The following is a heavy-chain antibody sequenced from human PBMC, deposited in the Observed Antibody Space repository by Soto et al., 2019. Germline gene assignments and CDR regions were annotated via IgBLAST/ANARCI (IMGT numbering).Heavy chain of an antibody. D-gene: IGHD5-12*01. J-gene: IGHJ4*02. CDR3: AKDLREMATIRPDY. V-gene: IGHV3-30*18. CDR1: GFTFSSFG. Sequence: QVQLVESGGGVVQPGTSRRLSCAASGFTFSSFGIHWVRQAPGKGLEWVAVISYDGIDKNYGDSVKGRFTISRENSKNMVSLQMNSLRIEDTAVYHCAKDLREMATIRPDYWGQGVLVAVSS. CDR2: ISYDGIDK.